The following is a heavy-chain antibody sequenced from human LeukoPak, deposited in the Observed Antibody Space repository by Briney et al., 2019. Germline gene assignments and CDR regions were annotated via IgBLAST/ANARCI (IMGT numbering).Heavy chain of an antibody. J-gene: IGHJ5*02. Sequence: PGRSLRLSCAASGFTFSSYGMHWVRQAPGKGLEWVAVIWYDGSNKYYADSVKGRFTISRDNSKNTLYLQMNSLRAEDTAVYYCARDDDDGSFLFDPWGQGTLVTVSS. V-gene: IGHV3-33*01. CDR1: GFTFSSYG. D-gene: IGHD3-10*01. CDR3: ARDDDDGSFLFDP. CDR2: IWYDGSNK.